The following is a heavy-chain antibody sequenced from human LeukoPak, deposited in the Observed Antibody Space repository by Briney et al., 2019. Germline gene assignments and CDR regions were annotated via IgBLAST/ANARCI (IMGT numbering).Heavy chain of an antibody. CDR1: GYTFTSYY. D-gene: IGHD1-26*01. Sequence: ASVEVSCKASGYTFTSYYMHWVRQAPGQGLEWMGIINPSGGSTSYAQKFQGRVTMTRDMSTSTVYMELSSLRSEDTAVYYCARANTGLYSGSLSGPRGYFDYWGQGTLVTVSS. CDR2: INPSGGST. J-gene: IGHJ4*02. V-gene: IGHV1-46*01. CDR3: ARANTGLYSGSLSGPRGYFDY.